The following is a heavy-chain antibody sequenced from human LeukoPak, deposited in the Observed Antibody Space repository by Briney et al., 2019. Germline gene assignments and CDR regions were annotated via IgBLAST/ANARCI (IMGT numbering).Heavy chain of an antibody. CDR1: GGSISSGDYY. J-gene: IGHJ4*02. CDR2: IYYSGST. CDR3: ARNPIYYYDSSGYQYYFDY. D-gene: IGHD3-22*01. Sequence: SETLSLTCTVSGGSISSGDYYWSWIRQPPGKGLEWIGYIYYSGSTYYNPSLKSRVTISVDMSKNQFSLKLSSVTAADMAVYYCARNPIYYYDSSGYQYYFDYWGQGTLVTVSS. V-gene: IGHV4-30-4*01.